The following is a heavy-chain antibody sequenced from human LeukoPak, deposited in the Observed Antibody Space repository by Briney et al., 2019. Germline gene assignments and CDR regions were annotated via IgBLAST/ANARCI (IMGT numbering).Heavy chain of an antibody. CDR3: ARGRRYYDILTGYYPSPYYMDV. Sequence: GGSLRLSCAASGFTFSSYGMSWVRQAPGKGLEWVSAISGSGGSTYYADSVKGRFTISRDNSKNTLYLQMNSLRAEDTAVYYCARGRRYYDILTGYYPSPYYMDVWGKGTTVTISS. CDR2: ISGSGGST. CDR1: GFTFSSYG. V-gene: IGHV3-23*01. J-gene: IGHJ6*03. D-gene: IGHD3-9*01.